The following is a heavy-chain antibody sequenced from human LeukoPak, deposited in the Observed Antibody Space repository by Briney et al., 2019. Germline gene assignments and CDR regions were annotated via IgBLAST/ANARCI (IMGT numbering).Heavy chain of an antibody. Sequence: GGSLRLSCAASGFTFDDYAMHWVRQAPGKGLEWVSLISWDGGSTYYADSVKGRFTISRDNSKNSLYLQMNSLRAEDTALYYRAKGGGGSYYLYYFDYWGQGTLVTVSS. V-gene: IGHV3-43D*03. CDR1: GFTFDDYA. CDR3: AKGGGGSYYLYYFDY. CDR2: ISWDGGST. J-gene: IGHJ4*02. D-gene: IGHD1-26*01.